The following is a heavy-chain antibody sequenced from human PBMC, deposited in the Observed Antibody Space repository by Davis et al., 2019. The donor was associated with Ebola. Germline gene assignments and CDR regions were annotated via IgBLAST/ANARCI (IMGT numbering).Heavy chain of an antibody. CDR2: IYHSGST. J-gene: IGHJ4*02. D-gene: IGHD3-22*01. Sequence: SETLSLTCAVSGGSISSGGYSWSWIRQPPGKGLEWIGYIYHSGSTYYNPSLKSRVTISVDRSKNQFSLKLSSVTAADTAVYYCASGGRHYYDSSGYYNWGQGTLVTVSS. CDR3: ASGGRHYYDSSGYYN. CDR1: GGSISSGGYS. V-gene: IGHV4-30-2*02.